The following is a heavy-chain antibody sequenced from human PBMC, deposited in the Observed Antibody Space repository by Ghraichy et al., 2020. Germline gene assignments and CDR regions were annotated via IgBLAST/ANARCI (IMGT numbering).Heavy chain of an antibody. CDR3: AKSPGGVYAMIPTYDWYFDL. J-gene: IGHJ2*01. Sequence: GESLNISCAASGFTFSSYAMSWVRQAPGKGLEWVSAISGSCGSTYYADSVKGRFTISRDNSKNTLYLQMNRLRAEDTPVYYCAKSPGGVYAMIPTYDWYFDLWGRGTLVTVSS. CDR1: GFTFSSYA. D-gene: IGHD2-8*01. V-gene: IGHV3-23*01. CDR2: ISGSCGST.